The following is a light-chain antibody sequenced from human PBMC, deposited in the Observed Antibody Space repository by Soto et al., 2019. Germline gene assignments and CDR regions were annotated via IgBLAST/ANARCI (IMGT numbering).Light chain of an antibody. Sequence: DLPMTKSPCSRSASVGNTVTMTCRASQSISSYLNWYQQKPGKAPRLLIHVASSLQSGVPPRFSGSGSGTEFILTISRLQREDLATYFCQHNFRLTRKFGEGTKVDIK. J-gene: IGKJ1*01. CDR1: QSISSY. CDR3: QHNFRLTRK. V-gene: IGKV1-39*01. CDR2: VAS.